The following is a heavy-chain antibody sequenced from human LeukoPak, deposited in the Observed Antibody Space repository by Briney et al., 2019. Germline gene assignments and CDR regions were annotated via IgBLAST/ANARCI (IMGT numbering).Heavy chain of an antibody. Sequence: SETLSLTCTASGGSISSGSYYWRWIRQPAGKGLEWIGRIYTSGSTNYNPSLKSRVTISVDTSKNQFSLKLSSVTAADTAVYYCARDPRVWGSYRRDNWFDPWGQGTLVTVSS. V-gene: IGHV4-61*02. J-gene: IGHJ5*02. CDR2: IYTSGST. CDR3: ARDPRVWGSYRRDNWFDP. CDR1: GGSISSGSYY. D-gene: IGHD3-16*02.